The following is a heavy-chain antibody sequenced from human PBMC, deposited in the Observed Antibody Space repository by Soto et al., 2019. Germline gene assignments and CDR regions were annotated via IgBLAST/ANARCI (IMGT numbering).Heavy chain of an antibody. CDR1: GYTFTSYG. V-gene: IGHV1-18*01. CDR2: ISAYNGNT. Sequence: SVKVSCKASGYTFTSYGISWVRQAPGQGLEWMGWISAYNGNTNYAQKLQGRVTMTTDTSTSTAYMELRSLRSDDTAVYYCAREYCSGGSCYSDAFYIWGQGTMVTVS. D-gene: IGHD2-15*01. J-gene: IGHJ3*02. CDR3: AREYCSGGSCYSDAFYI.